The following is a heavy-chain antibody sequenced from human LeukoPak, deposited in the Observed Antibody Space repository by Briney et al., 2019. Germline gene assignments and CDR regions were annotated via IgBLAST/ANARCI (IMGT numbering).Heavy chain of an antibody. D-gene: IGHD2/OR15-2a*01. J-gene: IGHJ4*02. CDR3: ARLSMFPDY. V-gene: IGHV4-4*02. CDR1: GGSISSSNW. CDR2: INHSGST. Sequence: PSETLSLTCAVSGGSISSSNWWSWVRQPPGKGLEWIGEINHSGSTNYNPSLKSRVTISVDTSKNQFSLKLSSVTAADTAVYYCARLSMFPDYWGQGTLVTVSS.